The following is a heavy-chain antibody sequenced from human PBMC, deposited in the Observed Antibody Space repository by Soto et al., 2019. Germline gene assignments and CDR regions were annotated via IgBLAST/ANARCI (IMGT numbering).Heavy chain of an antibody. CDR3: ARSIITYNMDV. CDR1: GYAFNRYG. V-gene: IGHV1-18*01. J-gene: IGHJ6*02. CDR2: ISAYDGDT. D-gene: IGHD3-10*01. Sequence: QVQLVQSGTEVRTPGASVKVSCRAFGYAFNRYGVSWVRQAPGQGLEWLGWISAYDGDTKYGQRLQGRLIMTTETATKTAYMEVRSLRSYDTAIYYCARSIITYNMDVWGQWTTVTVSS.